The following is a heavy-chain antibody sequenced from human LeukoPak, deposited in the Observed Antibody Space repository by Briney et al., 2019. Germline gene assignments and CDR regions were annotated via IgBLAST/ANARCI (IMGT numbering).Heavy chain of an antibody. J-gene: IGHJ4*02. CDR3: ARVGSAVTTDFDY. Sequence: PSETLSLTCTVSGGSISNYYWSWLRQPPGKGLEWIGYIYYSGITNYNPSLKSRVTVSVDTSKNQFSLKLSSVTAADTAVYYCARVGSAVTTDFDYWGQGTLVTVSS. CDR1: GGSISNYY. D-gene: IGHD4-17*01. V-gene: IGHV4-59*01. CDR2: IYYSGIT.